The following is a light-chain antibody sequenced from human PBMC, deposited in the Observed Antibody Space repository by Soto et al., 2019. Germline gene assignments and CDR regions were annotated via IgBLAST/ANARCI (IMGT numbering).Light chain of an antibody. J-gene: IGKJ2*01. Sequence: EIVMTQSPATLSVSPGERATLSCRASQSVSSNLAWYQQKPGQAPRLLIYGASTRATGIPARFSGSGPGTDFTLTISSLEPEDFAVYYCQQYNNWPHTFGQGTKVDIK. CDR2: GAS. V-gene: IGKV3-15*01. CDR3: QQYNNWPHT. CDR1: QSVSSN.